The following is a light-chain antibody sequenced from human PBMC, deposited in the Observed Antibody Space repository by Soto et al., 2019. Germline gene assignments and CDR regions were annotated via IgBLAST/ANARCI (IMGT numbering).Light chain of an antibody. CDR2: DNN. CDR3: GTWDSSLPAAV. J-gene: IGLJ1*01. V-gene: IGLV1-51*01. Sequence: QSVLTQPPSVSAAPGQKVTISCSGSSSNIGNNYVSWYQQLPGTAPKLLIYDNNKRPSGIPDRFSASKSGTSATLGITGLQTGDEADYFCGTWDSSLPAAVFGTGTKVTVL. CDR1: SSNIGNNY.